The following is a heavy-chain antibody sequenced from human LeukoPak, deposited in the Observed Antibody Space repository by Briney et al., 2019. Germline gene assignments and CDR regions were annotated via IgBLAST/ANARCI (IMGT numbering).Heavy chain of an antibody. CDR1: GGSISSGGYY. V-gene: IGHV4-30-2*01. CDR2: VYHSGST. Sequence: PSETLSLTCTVSGGSISSGGYYWSWIRQPPGKGLEWIGYVYHSGSTYYNPSLKSRVTISVDRSKNQFSLKLSSVTAADTAVYYCARYYDSSGPGVDYFDYWGQGTLVTVSS. D-gene: IGHD3-22*01. CDR3: ARYYDSSGPGVDYFDY. J-gene: IGHJ4*02.